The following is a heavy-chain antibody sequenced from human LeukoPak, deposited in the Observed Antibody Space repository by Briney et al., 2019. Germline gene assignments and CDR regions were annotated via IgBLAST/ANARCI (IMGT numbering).Heavy chain of an antibody. J-gene: IGHJ4*02. CDR2: IYTSGST. Sequence: SETLSLTCTVSGGSISSYYWSWIRQPPGKGLEWIGYIYTSGSTNYNPSLKSRVTISVDTSKNQFSLKLSSVTAADTAVYYCARRASYYDSSGYYWGDYFDYWGQGTLVTVSS. CDR1: GGSISSYY. CDR3: ARRASYYDSSGYYWGDYFDY. V-gene: IGHV4-4*09. D-gene: IGHD3-22*01.